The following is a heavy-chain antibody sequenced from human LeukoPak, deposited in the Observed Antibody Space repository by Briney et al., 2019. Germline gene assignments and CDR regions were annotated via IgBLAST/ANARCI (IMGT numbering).Heavy chain of an antibody. Sequence: GGSLRLSCAASGFTFSSYGMSWVRQTPGKGLEWVSAISGTGDDTPYADSVKGRFTISRDNSKNMLYLQMNSLRAEDTAVYFCARSYTDWGQGTLVTVSS. CDR1: GFTFSSYG. J-gene: IGHJ4*02. CDR2: ISGTGDDT. CDR3: ARSYTD. D-gene: IGHD1-1*01. V-gene: IGHV3-23*01.